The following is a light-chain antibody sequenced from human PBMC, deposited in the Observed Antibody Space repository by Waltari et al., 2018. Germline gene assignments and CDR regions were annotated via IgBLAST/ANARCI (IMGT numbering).Light chain of an antibody. V-gene: IGLV3-21*03. CDR2: DDS. Sequence: SYVLTQPPSVSVASGKTATITCAGNNGGKSVHWYQRKAGQAPALVVYDDSDRPSGIPERFSGSTSGSMATLTISGVEAGDEADYFCQVYKRGGDHDYVFGTGTKVTVL. CDR1: NGGKS. CDR3: QVYKRGGDHDYV. J-gene: IGLJ1*01.